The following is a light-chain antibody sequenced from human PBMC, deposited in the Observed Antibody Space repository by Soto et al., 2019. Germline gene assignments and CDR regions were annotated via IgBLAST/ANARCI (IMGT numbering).Light chain of an antibody. CDR3: CSYAGSSTSRV. CDR2: EGS. V-gene: IGLV2-23*01. J-gene: IGLJ1*01. CDR1: SSDVGSYNL. Sequence: QSALTQPASVSGSPGQSLTISCTGTSSDVGSYNLVSWYQQHPCKAPKLMIYEGSKRPSGVSNRFSGSKSGNTASLTISGLQAEDEADYYCCSYAGSSTSRVFGTGTKVTVL.